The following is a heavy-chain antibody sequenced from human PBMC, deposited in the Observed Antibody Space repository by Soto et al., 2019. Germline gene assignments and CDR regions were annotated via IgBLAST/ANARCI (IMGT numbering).Heavy chain of an antibody. V-gene: IGHV4-30-4*01. D-gene: IGHD3-22*01. CDR3: ATVPTYYYDGSGYANAFDV. CDR2: IYYSGSI. CDR1: GGSISSGDYY. Sequence: ASETLSLTCTVSGGSISSGDYYWSWIRQPPGKGLEWIGYIYYSGSIYHNPSLKSRVIISVDMPKNQFSLKLSSVTAADTAVYYCATVPTYYYDGSGYANAFDVWGQGTMVTVSS. J-gene: IGHJ3*01.